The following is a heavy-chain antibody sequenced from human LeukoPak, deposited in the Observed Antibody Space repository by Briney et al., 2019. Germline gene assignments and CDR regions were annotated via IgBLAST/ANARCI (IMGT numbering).Heavy chain of an antibody. D-gene: IGHD3-3*01. Sequence: PGGSLRLSCAASGFTLSSYAMSWVRQAPGKGLEWVSAISGSGGSTYYADSVKGRFTISRDNSKNTLYLQMNSLRAEDTAVYYCAKAEYYDFWSGYYTGFDYWGQGTLVTVSS. V-gene: IGHV3-23*01. J-gene: IGHJ4*02. CDR1: GFTLSSYA. CDR2: ISGSGGST. CDR3: AKAEYYDFWSGYYTGFDY.